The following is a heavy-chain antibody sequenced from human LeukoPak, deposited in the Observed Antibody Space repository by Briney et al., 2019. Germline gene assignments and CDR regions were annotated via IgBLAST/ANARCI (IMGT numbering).Heavy chain of an antibody. CDR1: GFTFSSYS. CDR2: ISSSSSYI. CDR3: ARSYAEADAFDI. V-gene: IGHV3-21*01. Sequence: GGSLRLSCAASGFTFSSYSMNWVRQAPGKGLEWVSSISSSSSYIYYADSVKGLFTISRDNAKNSLYLQMNSLRAEDTAVYYCARSYAEADAFDIWGQGTMVTVSS. J-gene: IGHJ3*02. D-gene: IGHD1-26*01.